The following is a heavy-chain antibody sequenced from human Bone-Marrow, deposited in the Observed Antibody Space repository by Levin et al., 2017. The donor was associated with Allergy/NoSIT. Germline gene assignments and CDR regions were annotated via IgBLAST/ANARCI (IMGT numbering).Heavy chain of an antibody. Sequence: GESLKISCKASGYTFTSYYMHWVRQAPGQGLEWMGIINPSGGSTSYAQKFQGRVTMTRDTSTSTVYMELSSLRSEDTAVYYCAREREKILYSSSLTYYYYGMDVWGQGTTVTVSS. J-gene: IGHJ6*02. D-gene: IGHD6-13*01. CDR2: INPSGGST. V-gene: IGHV1-46*01. CDR3: AREREKILYSSSLTYYYYGMDV. CDR1: GYTFTSYY.